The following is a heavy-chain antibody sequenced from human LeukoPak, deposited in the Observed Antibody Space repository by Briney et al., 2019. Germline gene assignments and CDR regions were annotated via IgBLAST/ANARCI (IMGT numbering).Heavy chain of an antibody. Sequence: GGSLRLSCAASGFTFSSYWMHWVRQAPGKGLVWVSRINSDGSSTSYADSVKGRFTISRDNAKNSLYLQMNSLRAEDTAVYYCARGGYSGYDSRPFDYWGQGTLVTVSS. V-gene: IGHV3-74*01. CDR1: GFTFSSYW. CDR2: INSDGSST. CDR3: ARGGYSGYDSRPFDY. D-gene: IGHD5-12*01. J-gene: IGHJ4*02.